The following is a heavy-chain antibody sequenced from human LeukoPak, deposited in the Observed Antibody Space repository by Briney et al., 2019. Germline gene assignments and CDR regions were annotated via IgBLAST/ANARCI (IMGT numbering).Heavy chain of an antibody. CDR2: INSDGSST. V-gene: IGHV3-74*01. CDR1: GFTFSTYW. Sequence: PGRSLRLSCAASGFTFSTYWMHWVRQAPGKGPVWVSRINSDGSSTIYADSVKGRFTISRDNAKSTLYLQMNSLRAEDTAVYYCARSYGMDVWGQGTTVTVSS. CDR3: ARSYGMDV. J-gene: IGHJ6*02.